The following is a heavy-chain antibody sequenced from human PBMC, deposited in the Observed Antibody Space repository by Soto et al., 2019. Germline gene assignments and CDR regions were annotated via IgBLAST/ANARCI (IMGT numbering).Heavy chain of an antibody. Sequence: ASETLSLTCAVSGGSISSGGYSWSWIRQPPGKGLEWIGNIYHSGSTYYNPSLKSRVTISVDTSKNQFPLKLSSVTAADTAVYYCARAWGGNVFDYWGQGTLVTVSS. V-gene: IGHV4-30-2*01. CDR3: ARAWGGNVFDY. CDR2: IYHSGST. D-gene: IGHD3-16*01. CDR1: GGSISSGGYS. J-gene: IGHJ4*02.